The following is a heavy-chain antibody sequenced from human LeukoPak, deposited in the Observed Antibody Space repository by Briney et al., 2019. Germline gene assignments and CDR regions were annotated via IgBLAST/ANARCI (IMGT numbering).Heavy chain of an antibody. CDR3: ASVSSGYPTTNFDY. J-gene: IGHJ4*02. V-gene: IGHV7-4-1*02. Sequence: ASVKVSCTASGYTFTSYAMNWVRQAPGQGLEWMGWINTNTGNPTYAQAFTGRFVFSLDTSGSTACLQISSLKAEDTAVYYCASVSSGYPTTNFDYWGQGTLVTVSS. D-gene: IGHD3-22*01. CDR1: GYTFTSYA. CDR2: INTNTGNP.